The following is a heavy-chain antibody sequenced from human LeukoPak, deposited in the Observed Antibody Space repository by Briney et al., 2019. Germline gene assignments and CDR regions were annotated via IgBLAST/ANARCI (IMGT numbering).Heavy chain of an antibody. D-gene: IGHD1-26*01. CDR2: IYYSGST. V-gene: IGHV4-59*01. Sequence: PSETLSLTCTVSGASINNYYWSWIRQPPGKGLELIGYIYYSGSTNYNPSLKSRVTISVDTSKNQFSLNLSSVTAADTAVYYCASSLLGGTDAFDIWGQGTMITVSS. CDR1: GASINNYY. J-gene: IGHJ3*02. CDR3: ASSLLGGTDAFDI.